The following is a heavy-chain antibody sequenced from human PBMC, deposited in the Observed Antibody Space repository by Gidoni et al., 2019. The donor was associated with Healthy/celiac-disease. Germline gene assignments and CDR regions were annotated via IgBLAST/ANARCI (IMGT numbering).Heavy chain of an antibody. CDR2: ISSSGSTI. J-gene: IGHJ5*02. Sequence: EVQLVESGGGLVQPGGSLRLSCAASGSTFSSYEMNWVRQAPGKGLEWVSYISSSGSTIYYADSVKGRFTISRDNAKNSLYLQMNSLRAEDTAVYYCARDGGMVYAPSHPWGQGTLVTVSS. CDR1: GSTFSSYE. V-gene: IGHV3-48*03. D-gene: IGHD2-8*01. CDR3: ARDGGMVYAPSHP.